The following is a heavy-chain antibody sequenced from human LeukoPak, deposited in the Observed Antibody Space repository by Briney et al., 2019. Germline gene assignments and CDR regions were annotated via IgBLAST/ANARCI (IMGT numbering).Heavy chain of an antibody. CDR2: ISAYNGNT. D-gene: IGHD6-19*01. J-gene: IGHJ4*02. V-gene: IGHV1-18*04. Sequence: GESLKISCKGSGYSFTSYWIGWVRQAPGQGLEWMGWISAYNGNTNYAQKLQGRVTMTTDTSTSTAYMELRSLRSDDTAVYYCARGFSSGWADYWGQGTLVTVSS. CDR3: ARGFSSGWADY. CDR1: GYSFTSYW.